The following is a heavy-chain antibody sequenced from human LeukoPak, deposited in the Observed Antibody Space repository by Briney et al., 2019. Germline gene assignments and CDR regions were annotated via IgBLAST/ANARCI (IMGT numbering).Heavy chain of an antibody. CDR1: GFTFTSSA. Sequence: TSVKVSCKASGFTFTSSAVQWVRQARGQRLEWIGWIVVGSGNTNYAQKFQERVTITRDMFTSTAYMELSSLRSEDTAVYYCAASGFDWLLGTYYFDYWGQGTLVTVSS. D-gene: IGHD3-9*01. CDR3: AASGFDWLLGTYYFDY. CDR2: IVVGSGNT. V-gene: IGHV1-58*01. J-gene: IGHJ4*02.